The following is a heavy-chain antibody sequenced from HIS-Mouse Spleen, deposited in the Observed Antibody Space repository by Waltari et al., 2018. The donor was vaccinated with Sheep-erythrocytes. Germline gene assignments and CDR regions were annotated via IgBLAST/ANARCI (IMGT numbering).Heavy chain of an antibody. CDR1: GYSFTSYW. J-gene: IGHJ4*02. CDR2: IYPGDSDT. CDR3: ARPRYYYDSSGYYYFDY. V-gene: IGHV5-51*01. Sequence: EVQLVQSGAEVKKSGESLKISCKGSGYSFTSYWIGWVRQMPGKGLEWMGIIYPGDSDTRDSPSFQGQVTISADKSISTAYLQWSSLKASDTAMYYCARPRYYYDSSGYYYFDYWGQGTLVTVSS. D-gene: IGHD3-22*01.